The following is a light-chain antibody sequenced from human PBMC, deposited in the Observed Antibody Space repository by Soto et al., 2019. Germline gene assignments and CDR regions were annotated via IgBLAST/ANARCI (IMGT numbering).Light chain of an antibody. CDR2: ASS. CDR1: QSIGSN. V-gene: IGKV3-15*01. J-gene: IGKJ1*01. Sequence: EIVMTQSPATLSVSPGERATLSCRASQSIGSNLAWYQQKPGQAPRLVIYASSIRASDFPARFSGSGSGTEFTLTLSGLQSDDFAVYIYQLYKKWTSWTFVHGTKVEIK. CDR3: QLYKKWTSWT.